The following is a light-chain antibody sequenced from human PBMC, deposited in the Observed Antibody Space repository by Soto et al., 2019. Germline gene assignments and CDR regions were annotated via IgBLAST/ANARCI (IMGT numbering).Light chain of an antibody. V-gene: IGKV3-11*02. Sequence: EMVLTQSPATLSLSPGESATLSCRASQNVGHNFAWYQQKSGQPPSLLIHPASSRATGIPARFSGYGSRRVFPLTISSLEPEDIAVYYCQERSRWPRATFGGGTKVEIK. CDR1: QNVGHN. CDR2: PAS. CDR3: QERSRWPRAT. J-gene: IGKJ4*01.